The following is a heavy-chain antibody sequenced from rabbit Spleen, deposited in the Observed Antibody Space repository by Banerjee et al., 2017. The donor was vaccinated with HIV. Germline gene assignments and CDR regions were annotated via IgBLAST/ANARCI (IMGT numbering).Heavy chain of an antibody. CDR2: IDAGSSGFT. V-gene: IGHV1S45*01. Sequence: QLEESGGGLVQPGESLTLSCKASGVDFSGCGINWVRQAPGKGLEWIACIDAGSSGFTYHASWAKGRFTISKTSSTTVTLQMTSLTAADTATYFCARDSSTSFSSYGMDLWGQGTLVTFS. CDR3: ARDSSTSFSSYGMDL. J-gene: IGHJ6*01. D-gene: IGHD1-1*01. CDR1: GVDFSGCG.